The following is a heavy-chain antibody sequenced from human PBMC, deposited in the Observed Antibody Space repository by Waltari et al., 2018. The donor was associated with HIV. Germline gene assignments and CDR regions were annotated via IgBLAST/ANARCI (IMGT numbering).Heavy chain of an antibody. Sequence: EVQLVESGGGLVQPGGSLRLACAASGFTCSRYWMSWVRQAPGKGLECVANIKQDGSEKSYVDSVKGRFTISRDNAKNSLYLQMNNLRAEDTAVYYCARLRGGYDFDYWGQGTLVTVSS. D-gene: IGHD5-12*01. V-gene: IGHV3-7*01. CDR2: IKQDGSEK. J-gene: IGHJ4*02. CDR1: GFTCSRYW. CDR3: ARLRGGYDFDY.